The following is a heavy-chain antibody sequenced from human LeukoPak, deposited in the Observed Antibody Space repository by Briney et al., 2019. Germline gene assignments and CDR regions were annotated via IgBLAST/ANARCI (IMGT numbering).Heavy chain of an antibody. Sequence: ASVKVSCKASGYTFTGYHMHWVRQAPGQGLEWMGRINPNSGDTNYAQKFQGRVTMTRDTSISTAYMELSRLRSDDTAVYYCARGQYYYGMDVWGQGTTVTVSS. V-gene: IGHV1-2*06. CDR1: GYTFTGYH. J-gene: IGHJ6*02. CDR2: INPNSGDT. CDR3: ARGQYYYGMDV.